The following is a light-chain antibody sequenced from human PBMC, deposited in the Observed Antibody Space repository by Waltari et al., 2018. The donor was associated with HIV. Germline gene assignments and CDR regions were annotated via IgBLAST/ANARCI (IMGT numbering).Light chain of an antibody. CDR3: QQRSNWPPWT. CDR2: DAS. J-gene: IGKJ1*01. Sequence: EIVLPQSPSTLSLSPGELATLSCRASQSVSSYLAWYQQKPGQAPRLLIYDASNRATGIPARFSGSGSGTDFTLTISSLEPEDFAVYYCQQRSNWPPWTFGQGTKVEIK. V-gene: IGKV3-11*01. CDR1: QSVSSY.